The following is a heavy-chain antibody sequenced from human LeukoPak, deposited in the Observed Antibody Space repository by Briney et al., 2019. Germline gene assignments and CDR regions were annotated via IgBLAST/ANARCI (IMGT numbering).Heavy chain of an antibody. V-gene: IGHV3-53*01. D-gene: IGHD3-10*01. CDR2: IYSGGST. CDR1: GFTVSSNY. CDR3: ARGVRGVIIDY. Sequence: PGGSLRLSCAASGFTVSSNYMSWVRQAPGKGLEWVSVIYSGGSTYYADSVKGRFTISRDNSKNTLYLQMNSLRAEDTAVYYCARGVRGVIIDYWGQGTLVTVSS. J-gene: IGHJ4*02.